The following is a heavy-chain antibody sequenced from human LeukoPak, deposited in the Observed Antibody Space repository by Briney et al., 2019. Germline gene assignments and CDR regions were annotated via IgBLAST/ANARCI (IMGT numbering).Heavy chain of an antibody. V-gene: IGHV1-2*02. CDR3: ARDSSGDCSSTSCYRGGFDP. D-gene: IGHD2-2*01. CDR1: GYTFTGYY. J-gene: IGHJ5*02. Sequence: GASVKVSCKASGYTFTGYYMHWVRQAPGQGLEWMGWINPNSGGTNHAQKFQGRVTMTRDTSISTAYMGLSRLRSDDTAVYYCARDSSGDCSSTSCYRGGFDPWGQGTLVTVSS. CDR2: INPNSGGT.